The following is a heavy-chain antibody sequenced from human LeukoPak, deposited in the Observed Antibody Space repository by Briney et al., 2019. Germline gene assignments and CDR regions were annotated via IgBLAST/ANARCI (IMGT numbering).Heavy chain of an antibody. J-gene: IGHJ4*02. CDR2: ISSSGSTI. CDR1: GFTFSSYG. V-gene: IGHV3-48*04. CDR3: ARDRPDAKDGIVGATTSGCSDY. Sequence: GGSLRLSCAASGFTFSSYGMHWVRQAPGKGLEWVSYISSSGSTIYYADSVKGRFTISRDNAKNSLYLQMNSLRAEDTAVYYCARDRPDAKDGIVGATTSGCSDYWGQGTLVTVSS. D-gene: IGHD1-26*01.